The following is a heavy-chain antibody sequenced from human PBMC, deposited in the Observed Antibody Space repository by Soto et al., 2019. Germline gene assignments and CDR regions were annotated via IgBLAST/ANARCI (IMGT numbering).Heavy chain of an antibody. Sequence: QVQLQESGPGLVKPSETLSLTCTVSGGSISSGGYYWSWIRQHPGKGLEWIGYIYNSGSTYHNAYIKSRVNISADTSRNQFSLQMNSVTAADTAVYSCARDPEWWAQGTMVTVS. D-gene: IGHD2-8*01. CDR1: GGSISSGGYY. J-gene: IGHJ3*01. V-gene: IGHV4-31*03. CDR3: ARDPEW. CDR2: IYNSGST.